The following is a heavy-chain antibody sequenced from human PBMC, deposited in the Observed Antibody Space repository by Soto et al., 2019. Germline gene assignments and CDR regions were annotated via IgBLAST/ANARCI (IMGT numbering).Heavy chain of an antibody. V-gene: IGHV3-9*01. CDR1: GFTFDDYA. D-gene: IGHD2-2*01. CDR3: AKVGQLRTEGGGY. J-gene: IGHJ1*01. CDR2: ISWNSGSI. Sequence: EVQLVESGGGLVQPGRSLRLSCAASGFTFDDYAMHWVRQAPGKGLEWVSGISWNSGSIGYADSVKGRFPISRDNAKNSLDLEMNSLSAEDAELYSCAKVGQLRTEGGGYWGQGTLVTVSS.